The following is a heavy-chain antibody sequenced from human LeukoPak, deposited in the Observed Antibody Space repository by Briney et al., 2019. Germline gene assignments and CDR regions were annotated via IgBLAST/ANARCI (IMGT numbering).Heavy chain of an antibody. J-gene: IGHJ2*01. CDR3: ARDLVSQFGDL. CDR2: ISSGGGVT. CDR1: GFNFRSFS. Sequence: GGSLRLSCEASGFNFRSFSLNWVRQAPGTGLEWVSYISSGGGVTHHTDSVKARYTNSRHDPKSSVYLQMHSLRTEDMAVYYCARDLVSQFGDLWGRGTLVTVSS. D-gene: IGHD2-8*01. V-gene: IGHV3-48*01.